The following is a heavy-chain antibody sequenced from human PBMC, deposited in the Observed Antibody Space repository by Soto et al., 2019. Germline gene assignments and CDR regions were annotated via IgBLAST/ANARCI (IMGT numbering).Heavy chain of an antibody. CDR3: ARSRGPVRGVPWPYYFDY. V-gene: IGHV3-21*01. CDR2: ISSSSSYI. Sequence: EVQLVESGGGLVKPGGSLRLSCAASGFTFSSYSMNWVRQAPGEGLEWVSSISSSSSYIYYADSVKGRFTISRDNAKNSLYLQMNSLRAEDTAVYYCARSRGPVRGVPWPYYFDYWGQGTLVTVSS. J-gene: IGHJ4*02. CDR1: GFTFSSYS. D-gene: IGHD3-10*01.